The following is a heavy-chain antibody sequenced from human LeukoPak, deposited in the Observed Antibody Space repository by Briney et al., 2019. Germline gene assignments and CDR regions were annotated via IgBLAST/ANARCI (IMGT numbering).Heavy chain of an antibody. Sequence: ASVMVSCKASGYTFTSYGISWVRQAPGQGLEWMGWISAYNGNTNYAQKLQGRVTMTTDTSTSTAYMELRSLRSDDTAVYYCARDRYCSGGSCWDYWGQGTLVTVSS. CDR3: ARDRYCSGGSCWDY. V-gene: IGHV1-18*01. CDR1: GYTFTSYG. J-gene: IGHJ4*02. CDR2: ISAYNGNT. D-gene: IGHD2-15*01.